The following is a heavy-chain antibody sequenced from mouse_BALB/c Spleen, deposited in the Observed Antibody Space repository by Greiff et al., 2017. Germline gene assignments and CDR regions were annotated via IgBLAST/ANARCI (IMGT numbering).Heavy chain of an antibody. D-gene: IGHD2-10*01. Sequence: LVESGGGLVKPGGSLKLSCAASGFTFSDYYMYWVRQTPEKRLEWVATISDGGSYTYYPDSVKGRFTISRDNAKNNLYLQMSSLKSEDTAMYYCARDKEAYYGNFFAYWGQGTLVTVSA. CDR3: ARDKEAYYGNFFAY. V-gene: IGHV5-4*02. J-gene: IGHJ3*01. CDR1: GFTFSDYY. CDR2: ISDGGSYT.